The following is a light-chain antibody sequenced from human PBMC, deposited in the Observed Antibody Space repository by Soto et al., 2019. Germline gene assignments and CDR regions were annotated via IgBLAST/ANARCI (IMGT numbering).Light chain of an antibody. CDR2: MVS. CDR3: TSPTPGSLYV. Sequence: SALTQPASVSGSPGQSITISCTGTSSDVGNYNYVSWYQQYPGRVPKLLIYMVSNRASGVSNRFSGSKSGNTASLTISGLQAEDEADYFCTSPTPGSLYVFGTGTKVTDL. V-gene: IGLV2-14*01. J-gene: IGLJ1*01. CDR1: SSDVGNYNY.